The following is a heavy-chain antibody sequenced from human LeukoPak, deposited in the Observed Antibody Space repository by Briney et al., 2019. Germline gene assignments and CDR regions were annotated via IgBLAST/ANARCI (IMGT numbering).Heavy chain of an antibody. J-gene: IGHJ3*02. Sequence: GRSLRLSCAASGFIVNNKYMTWVRQAPGKGLEWASLIYNDGRTYYADSVKGRCTISRDNSKNTLYLQMNSLRVEDTAVYYCARGLFLSGYLDAFDIWGQGTVVTVSS. CDR2: IYNDGRT. D-gene: IGHD3-22*01. CDR1: GFIVNNKY. V-gene: IGHV3-53*01. CDR3: ARGLFLSGYLDAFDI.